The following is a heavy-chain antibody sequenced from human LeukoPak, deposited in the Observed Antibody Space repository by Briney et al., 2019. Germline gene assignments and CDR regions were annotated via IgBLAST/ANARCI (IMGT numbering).Heavy chain of an antibody. CDR3: ARNHEVTIFGVVRPAAGYMDV. J-gene: IGHJ6*03. V-gene: IGHV1-46*03. D-gene: IGHD3-3*01. CDR2: INPSGGST. Sequence: ASVKVSCKASGYTFTSYYMHWARQAPGQGLEWMGIINPSGGSTSYAQKFQGRVTMTRDTSTSTVYMELSSLRSEDTAVYYCARNHEVTIFGVVRPAAGYMDVWGKGTTVTVSS. CDR1: GYTFTSYY.